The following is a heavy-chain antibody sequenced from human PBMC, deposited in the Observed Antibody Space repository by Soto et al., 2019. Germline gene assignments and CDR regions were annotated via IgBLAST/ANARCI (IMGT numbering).Heavy chain of an antibody. D-gene: IGHD6-19*01. CDR1: GFTFSSYA. J-gene: IGHJ6*02. V-gene: IGHV3-23*01. Sequence: GGSLRLSCAASGFTFSSYAMSWVRQAPGKGLEWVSAISGSGGSTYYADSVKGRFTISRDNSKNTLYLQMNSLRAEDTAVYYCAKDLVAGSVDPYGMDVWGQGTTVTVSS. CDR3: AKDLVAGSVDPYGMDV. CDR2: ISGSGGST.